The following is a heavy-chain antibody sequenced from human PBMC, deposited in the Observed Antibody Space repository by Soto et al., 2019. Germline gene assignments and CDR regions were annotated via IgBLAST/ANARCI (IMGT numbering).Heavy chain of an antibody. CDR1: GFTFSSYD. D-gene: IGHD3-10*01. J-gene: IGHJ4*02. V-gene: IGHV3-64*01. CDR3: VRRVSGISDY. Sequence: EVQLAESGGGMVQPGGSLRLSCVASGFTFSSYDMHWVRQAPGKGLEYVSSISSNGGTTYYGNYVKGRFTISRDNSKNTLSLRMGSLRDEDMAVYYCVRRVSGISDYWGQGTLVTVSS. CDR2: ISSNGGTT.